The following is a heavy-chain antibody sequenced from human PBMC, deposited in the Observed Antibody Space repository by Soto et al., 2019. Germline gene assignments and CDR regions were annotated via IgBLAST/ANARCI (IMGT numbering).Heavy chain of an antibody. CDR2: IYYSGST. J-gene: IGHJ6*02. V-gene: IGHV4-31*03. D-gene: IGHD4-17*01. Sequence: QVRLEESGPGLVKPSETLSLICSVSGGSVNNANYFWNWIRHHPENGLEWIDYIYYSGSTRYNPSFKTGATLVIETSKNQFSLRLNSVTVAETAVYFCARDADYGGSRGGMDVWGRGTTVTVSS. CDR1: GGSVNNANYF. CDR3: ARDADYGGSRGGMDV.